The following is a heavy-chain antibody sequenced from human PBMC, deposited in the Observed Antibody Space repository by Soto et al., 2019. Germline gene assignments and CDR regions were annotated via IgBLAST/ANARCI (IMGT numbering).Heavy chain of an antibody. J-gene: IGHJ6*03. V-gene: IGHV1-8*01. CDR3: ARDSSSSSWFYYYYMDV. CDR1: GYTFTSYD. CDR2: MNPNSGNT. D-gene: IGHD6-6*01. Sequence: QVQLVQSGAEVKKPGASVKVSCKASGYTFTSYDINWVRQATGQGLEWMGWMNPNSGNTGYAQKFQGGVTMTRNTSISTAYMELSSLRSEDTAVYYCARDSSSSSWFYYYYMDVWGKGTTVTVSS.